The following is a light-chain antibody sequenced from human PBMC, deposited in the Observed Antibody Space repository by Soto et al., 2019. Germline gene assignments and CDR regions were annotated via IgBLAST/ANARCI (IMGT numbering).Light chain of an antibody. CDR3: QQYNSYPWT. V-gene: IGKV1-5*01. CDR2: DAS. Sequence: DIQMTQSPSTLSASVGDRVTITCRATQSISTWLASYQQKRGKAPKLLIYDASRLESGVPSRFSGSGSGTEFTLTISSLQPVDFATYYCQQYNSYPWTFGQGTKVEIK. J-gene: IGKJ1*01. CDR1: QSISTW.